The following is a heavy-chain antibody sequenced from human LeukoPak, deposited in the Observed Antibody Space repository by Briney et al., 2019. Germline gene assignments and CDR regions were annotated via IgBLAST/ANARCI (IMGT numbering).Heavy chain of an antibody. V-gene: IGHV4-30-4*07. Sequence: SQTLSLTCAVSGGSISSGGYSWNWIRQPPGKALEWIGYIYNSGSTSYNPSLKSRVTMSVDTSKNQFSLKLNSVTAADTAVYYCARNPYYYDSYYYYYYMDVWGKGTTVTVSS. CDR3: ARNPYYYDSYYYYYYMDV. CDR1: GGSISSGGYS. J-gene: IGHJ6*03. CDR2: IYNSGST. D-gene: IGHD3-22*01.